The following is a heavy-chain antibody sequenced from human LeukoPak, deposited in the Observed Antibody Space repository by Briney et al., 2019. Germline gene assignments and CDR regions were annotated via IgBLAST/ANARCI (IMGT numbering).Heavy chain of an antibody. CDR1: GFTFSSYA. CDR2: ISDSGDRT. CDR3: AKDFNGGWYGDYFDY. V-gene: IGHV3-23*01. J-gene: IGHJ4*02. D-gene: IGHD6-19*01. Sequence: AGGSLRLSCAASGFTFSSYAMSWVRQAPGKGLGWVSFISDSGDRTYYADSVKGRLTISRDNSKNTLYLQMNSLRAEDTALYYCAKDFNGGWYGDYFDYWGQGVLVTVSS.